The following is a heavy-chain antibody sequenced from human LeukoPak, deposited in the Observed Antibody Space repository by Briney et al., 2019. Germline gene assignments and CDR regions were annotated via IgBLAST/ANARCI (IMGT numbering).Heavy chain of an antibody. D-gene: IGHD3-22*01. J-gene: IGHJ4*02. CDR1: GGTFSSYA. V-gene: IGHV1-69*13. CDR3: ARGGRVVVNPFDY. CDR2: IIPIFGTA. Sequence: ASVKVSCKASGGTFSSYAISWVRQAPGQGLEWMGGIIPIFGTANYAQKFQGRVTITADEPTSTAYMELSSLRPEDTAVYYCARGGRVVVNPFDYWGQGTLVTVSS.